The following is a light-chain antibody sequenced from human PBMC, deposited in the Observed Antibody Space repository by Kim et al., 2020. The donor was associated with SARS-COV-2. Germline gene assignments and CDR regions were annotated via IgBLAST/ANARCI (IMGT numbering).Light chain of an antibody. CDR3: QAWDL. J-gene: IGLJ1*01. CDR2: QDS. Sequence: SYELTQPPSVSVSPGQTASITCSGDKLGDKYACWYQQKPGQSPVLVIYQDSKRPSGIPERFSGSNSGNTATLTISGTQAMDEADYYCQAWDLFGTGTKVT. V-gene: IGLV3-1*01. CDR1: KLGDKY.